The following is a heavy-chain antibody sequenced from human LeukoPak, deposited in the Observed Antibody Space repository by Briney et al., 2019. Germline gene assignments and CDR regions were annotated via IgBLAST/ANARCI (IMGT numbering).Heavy chain of an antibody. CDR2: VDPEDGKT. V-gene: IGHV1-69-2*01. CDR3: ATGIIATTRVDY. J-gene: IGHJ4*02. Sequence: ASVKVSCKVSGYTFTDHYLHWVHQAPGKGHEWVGLVDPEDGKTTYAEKFQGRVTITADTSTATAYLELSSLRSEDTAVYYCATGIIATTRVDYWGQGTLVTVSS. CDR1: GYTFTDHY. D-gene: IGHD5-12*01.